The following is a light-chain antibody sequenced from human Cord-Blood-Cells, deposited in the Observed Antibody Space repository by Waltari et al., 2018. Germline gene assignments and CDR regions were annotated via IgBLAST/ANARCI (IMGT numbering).Light chain of an antibody. Sequence: QSALTQPASVSGSPGQSLIISCTGTSSDVVGFNYVSWYQQHPGKAPNLMIYEVSNRPSGVSNRFSRSKSGNTASLTISGLQAEDEADYYCSSYTSSSTYVFGTGTKVTVL. CDR1: SSDVVGFNY. CDR3: SSYTSSSTYV. CDR2: EVS. J-gene: IGLJ1*01. V-gene: IGLV2-14*01.